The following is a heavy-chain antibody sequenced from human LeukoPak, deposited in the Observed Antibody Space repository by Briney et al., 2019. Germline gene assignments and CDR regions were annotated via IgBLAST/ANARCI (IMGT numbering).Heavy chain of an antibody. D-gene: IGHD2-15*01. CDR2: INQDGREK. CDR3: AREGCSGGSCYHNWFDP. CDR1: GFTFSSYW. Sequence: TGGSLRLSCAASGFTFSSYWMSWVRHAPGKVLEWVANINQDGREKYYVDSVKGRFTISRDKAKNSLYLQMNSLRAEDTAVYYCAREGCSGGSCYHNWFDPWGQGTLVTVSS. J-gene: IGHJ5*02. V-gene: IGHV3-7*01.